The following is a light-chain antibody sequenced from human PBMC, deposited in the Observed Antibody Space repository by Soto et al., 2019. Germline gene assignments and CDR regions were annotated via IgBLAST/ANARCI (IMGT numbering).Light chain of an antibody. J-gene: IGKJ4*01. Sequence: EIVMTQSPATLSVSPGERATLSCRASQSTYTNLAWYQHKPGQAPRILIYGASTRATAIPARFSGSGSGTEFTLTISSLQSEDFAVYYCQQYNKWPLTFGGGTKVEIK. CDR2: GAS. CDR1: QSTYTN. CDR3: QQYNKWPLT. V-gene: IGKV3-15*01.